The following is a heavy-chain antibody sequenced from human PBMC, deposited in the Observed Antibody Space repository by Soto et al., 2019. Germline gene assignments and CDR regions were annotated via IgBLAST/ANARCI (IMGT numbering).Heavy chain of an antibody. V-gene: IGHV3-23*01. J-gene: IGHJ4*02. D-gene: IGHD2-2*01. Sequence: EVLLLESGGGLVQPGGSLRLSCAASGFSFSTYTMSWVRRAPGKGLGWVSTISGSGDSPSYADSVQGRFTISRDNPKRALYLQMNNLRAEDTAMYYCAKARCSTSNCYVPDYWGQGTLVTVSS. CDR3: AKARCSTSNCYVPDY. CDR2: ISGSGDSP. CDR1: GFSFSTYT.